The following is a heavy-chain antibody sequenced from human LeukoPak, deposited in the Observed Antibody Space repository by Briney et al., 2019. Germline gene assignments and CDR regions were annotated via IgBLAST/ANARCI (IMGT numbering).Heavy chain of an antibody. CDR1: GFTFSSHW. CDR2: ISSSSSTI. V-gene: IGHV3-48*02. J-gene: IGHJ4*02. Sequence: PGGSLRLSCAASGFTFSSHWMNWVRQAPGKGLEWVSCISSSSSTIYYADSVKGRFTISRDNAKNSLYLQMNSLRDEDTAVYYCARASFQRWLQLGGDWGQGALVTVSS. D-gene: IGHD5-24*01. CDR3: ARASFQRWLQLGGD.